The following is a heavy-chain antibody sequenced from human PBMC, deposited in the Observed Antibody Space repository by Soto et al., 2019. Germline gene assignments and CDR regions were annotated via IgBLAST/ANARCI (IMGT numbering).Heavy chain of an antibody. Sequence: YWGWIRQPPGKGLEWIGSIYYSGSTYYNPSLKSRVTISVDTSKNQFSLKLSSVTAADTAVYYCARGSLETNTYYYYGMDVWGQGTTVTVSS. D-gene: IGHD3-16*01. CDR3: ARGSLETNTYYYYGMDV. V-gene: IGHV4-39*01. CDR1: Y. CDR2: IYYSGST. J-gene: IGHJ6*02.